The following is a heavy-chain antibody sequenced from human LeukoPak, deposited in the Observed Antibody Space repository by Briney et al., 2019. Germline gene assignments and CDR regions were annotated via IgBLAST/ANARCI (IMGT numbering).Heavy chain of an antibody. CDR1: GFTFSNYA. V-gene: IGHV3-23*01. D-gene: IGHD5-18*01. Sequence: PGGSLRLSCAASGFTFSNYAMSWVRQAPGKGLECVSAISDSGDKTDYADSVRGRFTIYRDNSKDTLYLQMNSLRAEDTAVYYCARTGVGYSYVYWGQGTLVTVSS. CDR3: ARTGVGYSYVY. CDR2: ISDSGDKT. J-gene: IGHJ4*02.